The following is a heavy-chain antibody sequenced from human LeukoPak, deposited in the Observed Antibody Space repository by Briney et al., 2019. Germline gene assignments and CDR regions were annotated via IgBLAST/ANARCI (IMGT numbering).Heavy chain of an antibody. D-gene: IGHD3-22*01. CDR2: ITPGAIT. CDR3: AKHGTSGYNFFDS. J-gene: IGHJ4*02. Sequence: GGSLRLPCAASGFTFSTYAMTWVRQAPGKGLEWVSTITPGAITYHADSVKGRFTISRDISKSTLYLQKNGLRAEDTAMYDCAKHGTSGYNFFDSWGQGTLVTVSS. V-gene: IGHV3-23*01. CDR1: GFTFSTYA.